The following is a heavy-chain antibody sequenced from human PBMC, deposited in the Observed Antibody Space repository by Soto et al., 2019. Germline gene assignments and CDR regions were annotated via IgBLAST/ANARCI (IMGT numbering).Heavy chain of an antibody. CDR2: ISSSSSYI. CDR3: ARDEGDFWSGYQIYYYYGMDV. Sequence: PGGSLRLSGAASGFTFSSYSMNWVRQAPGKGLEWVSSISSSSSYIYYADSVKGRFTISRDNAKNSLYLQMNSLRAEDTAVYYSARDEGDFWSGYQIYYYYGMDVWGQGTTVTVS. D-gene: IGHD3-3*01. CDR1: GFTFSSYS. J-gene: IGHJ6*02. V-gene: IGHV3-21*01.